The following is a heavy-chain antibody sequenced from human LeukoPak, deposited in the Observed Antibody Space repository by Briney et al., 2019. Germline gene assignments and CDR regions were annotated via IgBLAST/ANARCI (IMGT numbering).Heavy chain of an antibody. CDR1: GFTFSSYG. CDR2: IWYDGSNK. Sequence: GGSLRPSCAASGFTFSSYGMHWVRQAPGKGLEWVAVIWYDGSNKYYADSVKGRFTISRDNSKNTLYLQMNSLRAEDTAVYYCARDLSDSSGYYYADYWGQGTLVTVSS. V-gene: IGHV3-33*01. D-gene: IGHD3-22*01. J-gene: IGHJ4*02. CDR3: ARDLSDSSGYYYADY.